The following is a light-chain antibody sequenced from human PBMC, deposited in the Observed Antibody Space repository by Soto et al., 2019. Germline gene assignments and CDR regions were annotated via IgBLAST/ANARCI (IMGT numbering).Light chain of an antibody. Sequence: DIVMTQSPDSLIVSLGVSFTMNCKSSQTVLYSSNKKKYLAWYQQKPGQPPKLLIYWASTRESGVPDRFRGSGSGTDFTLTISSLQAEDVAVYYCHQYYSTPRTFGQGTKVEIK. CDR1: QTVLYSSNKKKY. J-gene: IGKJ1*01. V-gene: IGKV4-1*01. CDR3: HQYYSTPRT. CDR2: WAS.